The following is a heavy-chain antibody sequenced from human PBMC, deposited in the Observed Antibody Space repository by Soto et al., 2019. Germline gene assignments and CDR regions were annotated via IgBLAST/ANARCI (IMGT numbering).Heavy chain of an antibody. V-gene: IGHV1-3*01. Sequence: QVHLVQAGAEVRKPGASVQVSCKASGYNFSSHDIHWVRQAPGQGLEWMGWINAGNGNTRYSQKFHHRISITRDASASTGYMDLSSLRSEDTAIYYRARDSFYCGGRYCYHYSFYIDVWGKWTTVTVSS. CDR1: GYNFSSHD. J-gene: IGHJ6*03. CDR3: ARDSFYCGGRYCYHYSFYIDV. CDR2: INAGNGNT. D-gene: IGHD2-21*01.